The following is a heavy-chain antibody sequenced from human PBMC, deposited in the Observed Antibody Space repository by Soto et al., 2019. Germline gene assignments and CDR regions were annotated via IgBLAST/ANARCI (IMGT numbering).Heavy chain of an antibody. CDR2: IIPILGIA. CDR1: GGTFSSYT. CDR3: ARGYCSGGSCYSFSDAFDI. J-gene: IGHJ3*02. V-gene: IGHV1-69*02. Sequence: SVKVSCKASGGTFSSYTISWVRLAPGQGLEWMGRIIPILGIANYAQKFQGRVTITADKSTSTAYMELSSLRSEDMAVYYCARGYCSGGSCYSFSDAFDIWGQGTMVTVSS. D-gene: IGHD2-15*01.